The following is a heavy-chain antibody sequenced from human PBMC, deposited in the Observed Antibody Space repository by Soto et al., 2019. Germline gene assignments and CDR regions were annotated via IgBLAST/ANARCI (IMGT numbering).Heavy chain of an antibody. Sequence: LSLTCAVSGVSVTNGDYYWTWMRQSPGKGLEWIGNIYYTETTNYNPSLNSRLSISIDTSRNQFSLQLTSVTAADTAIYYCARQRRGGYWFDPWGQGTLVTVSS. CDR2: IYYTETT. CDR3: ARQRRGGYWFDP. V-gene: IGHV4-30-4*01. J-gene: IGHJ5*02. CDR1: GVSVTNGDYY.